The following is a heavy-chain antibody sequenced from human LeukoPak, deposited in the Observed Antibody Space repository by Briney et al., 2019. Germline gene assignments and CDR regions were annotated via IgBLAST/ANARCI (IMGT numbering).Heavy chain of an antibody. D-gene: IGHD2-2*01. CDR2: IRSKANSYAT. CDR1: GFTFSGSA. J-gene: IGHJ5*02. CDR3: TSLTRYCSSTSCISVLDP. Sequence: GGSLRLSCAASGFTFSGSAMHWVRQASGKGLEWVGRIRSKANSYATAYAASVRGRFTISRDDSKNTAYLQMDSLKTEDTAVYYCTSLTRYCSSTSCISVLDPWGQGTLVTVSS. V-gene: IGHV3-73*01.